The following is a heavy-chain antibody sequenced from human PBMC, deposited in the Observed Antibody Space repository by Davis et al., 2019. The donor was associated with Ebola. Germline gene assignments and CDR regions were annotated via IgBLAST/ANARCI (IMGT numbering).Heavy chain of an antibody. CDR3: AGHGLLINRDGYKKTEYFQH. J-gene: IGHJ1*01. D-gene: IGHD5-24*01. CDR1: GYTFTGYY. Sequence: ASVKVSCKASGYTFTGYYMHWVRQAPGQGLEWMGWINPNSGGTNYAQKFQGRVTMTRDTSISTAYMELSRLRSDDTAVYYCAGHGLLINRDGYKKTEYFQHWGQGTLVTVSS. V-gene: IGHV1-2*02. CDR2: INPNSGGT.